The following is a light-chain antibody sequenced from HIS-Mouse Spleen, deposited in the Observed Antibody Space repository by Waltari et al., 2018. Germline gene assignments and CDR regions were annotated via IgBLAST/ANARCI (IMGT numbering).Light chain of an antibody. CDR1: ALPKKY. V-gene: IGLV3-10*01. Sequence: SYELTQPPSVSVSPGQTARITCSGDALPKKYAYWYQQKSGQAPVLVIYEDSKRPSGIPVRFSGSRSGTMATLTSSGAQVEDEADYYCYSTDSSGNHRVFGGGTKLTVL. CDR2: EDS. CDR3: YSTDSSGNHRV. J-gene: IGLJ2*01.